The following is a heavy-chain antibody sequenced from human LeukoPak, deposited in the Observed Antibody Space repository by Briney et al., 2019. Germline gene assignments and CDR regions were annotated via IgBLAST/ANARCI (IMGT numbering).Heavy chain of an antibody. D-gene: IGHD1-14*01. J-gene: IGHJ4*02. CDR1: GGSISSGGYS. CDR3: ARSNHPRYYFDY. V-gene: IGHV4-30-2*01. CDR2: ICHSGST. Sequence: SETLSLTCAVSGGSISSGGYSWSWIRQPPGKGLEWIGYICHSGSTYYNPSLKSRVTISVDRSKNQFSLKLSSVTAADTAVYYCARSNHPRYYFDYWGQGTLVTVSS.